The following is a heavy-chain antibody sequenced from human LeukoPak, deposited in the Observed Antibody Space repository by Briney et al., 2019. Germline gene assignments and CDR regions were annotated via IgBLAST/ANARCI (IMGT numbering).Heavy chain of an antibody. CDR3: ATSGGFVLPNAITGNWYMDV. CDR2: ITSSGGYT. D-gene: IGHD2-2*01. J-gene: IGHJ6*03. CDR1: GFTFRDYS. V-gene: IGHV3-21*01. Sequence: GGTLRLSCGASGFTFRDYSMNWVRQAPGKGLAWVASITSSGGYTYYPDSVKGRFTISRDHAHNSLFLQINSLRDEDTAVYFCATSGGFVLPNAITGNWYMDVWGRGTSVTISS.